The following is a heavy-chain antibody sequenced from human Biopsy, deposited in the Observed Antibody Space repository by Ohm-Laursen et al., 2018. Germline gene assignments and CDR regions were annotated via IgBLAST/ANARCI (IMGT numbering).Heavy chain of an antibody. J-gene: IGHJ5*02. V-gene: IGHV4-39*01. CDR3: ARQRAGFWFDP. D-gene: IGHD3-3*01. Sequence: PSDTLSLTCSVSGGSVSSDIYYWGWIRQPPGKGLEWIGSIHYSGPTFYTPSLKSRVTIAVDTSKNQASLSLTSVTVAETAVYYCARQRAGFWFDPWGQGALVTVSS. CDR2: IHYSGPT. CDR1: GGSVSSDIYY.